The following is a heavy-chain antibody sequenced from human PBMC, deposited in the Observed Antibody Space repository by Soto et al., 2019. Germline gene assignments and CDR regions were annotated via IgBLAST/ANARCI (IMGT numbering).Heavy chain of an antibody. J-gene: IGHJ6*02. D-gene: IGHD2-8*01. CDR3: ARGEKYCTNGVCSFSGMDV. CDR1: GYTFTSYG. CDR2: ISAYNGTT. Sequence: QVQLVQSGAEVKKPGASVKVSCKASGYTFTSYGISWVRQAPGHGLEWMGWISAYNGTTNYAQKFQGRVTMTTDTSTRTAYMELRSLRSDDTAVYYCARGEKYCTNGVCSFSGMDVWGQGPTVTVSS. V-gene: IGHV1-18*01.